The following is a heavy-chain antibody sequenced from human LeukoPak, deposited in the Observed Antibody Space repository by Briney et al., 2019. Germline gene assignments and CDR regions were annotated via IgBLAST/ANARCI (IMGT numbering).Heavy chain of an antibody. CDR1: GGSISSYY. V-gene: IGHV4-59*12. Sequence: PSETLSLTCTVSGGSISSYYWSWIRQPPGKGLEWIGYIYYSGSTNYNPSLKSRVTISVDTSKNQFSLKLSSVTAADTAVYYCARAPEYYDILTGYLYSRPFDYWGQGTLVTVSS. CDR3: ARAPEYYDILTGYLYSRPFDY. D-gene: IGHD3-9*01. CDR2: IYYSGST. J-gene: IGHJ4*02.